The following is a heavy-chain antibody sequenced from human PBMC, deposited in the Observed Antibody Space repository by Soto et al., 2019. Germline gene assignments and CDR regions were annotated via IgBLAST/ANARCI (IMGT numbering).Heavy chain of an antibody. CDR3: ATDTGDIEVVPATT. D-gene: IGHD2-15*01. V-gene: IGHV3-9*01. CDR1: GFTFDDYA. CDR2: ISWNSGSI. Sequence: GGSLRLSCAASGFTFDDYAMHWVRQAPGKGLEWVSGISWNSGSIGYADSVKGRFTISRDNAKNSLSLQMMNLRADDTAIYYCATDTGDIEVVPATTWGQGTLVTVSS. J-gene: IGHJ4*02.